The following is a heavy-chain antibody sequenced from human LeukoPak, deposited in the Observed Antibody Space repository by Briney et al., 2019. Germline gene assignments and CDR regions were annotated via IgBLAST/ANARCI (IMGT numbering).Heavy chain of an antibody. CDR1: GDSVSSSSAA. V-gene: IGHV6-1*01. CDR2: TYYRSKWYN. D-gene: IGHD3-10*01. CDR3: ARVGEHPYYFDY. Sequence: SQTLSLTCAISGDSVSSSSAAWSWIRQSPSRGLEWLGRTYYRSKWYNDYAVSVKSRITINPDTSKNQFSLQLNSVTPEDTAVYYCARVGEHPYYFDYWGQGTLVTVSS. J-gene: IGHJ4*02.